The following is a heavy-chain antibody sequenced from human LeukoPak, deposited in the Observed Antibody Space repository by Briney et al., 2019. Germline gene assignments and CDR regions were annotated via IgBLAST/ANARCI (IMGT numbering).Heavy chain of an antibody. CDR3: ARDFSRRVLWWPPADY. CDR2: ISYDGSNK. CDR1: GFTFSSYA. V-gene: IGHV3-30*04. J-gene: IGHJ4*02. Sequence: GGSLRLSCAASGFTFSSYAMHWVRQAPGKGLEWVAVISYDGSNKYYADSVKGRFTISRDNSKNTLYLQMNSLRAEDTAVYYCARDFSRRVLWWPPADYWGQGTLVTVSS. D-gene: IGHD2-21*01.